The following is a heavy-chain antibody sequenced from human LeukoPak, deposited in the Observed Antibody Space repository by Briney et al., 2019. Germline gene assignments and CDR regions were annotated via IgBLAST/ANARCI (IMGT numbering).Heavy chain of an antibody. Sequence: TSETLSLTCTVSGGSISSYYWSWIRQPPGKGLEWIGCIYYSGSTNYNPSLKSRVTISVDTSKNQFSLKLSSVTAADTAVYYCARYSSSSFDPWGQGTLVTVSS. CDR3: ARYSSSSFDP. CDR1: GGSISSYY. J-gene: IGHJ5*02. V-gene: IGHV4-59*01. CDR2: IYYSGST. D-gene: IGHD6-13*01.